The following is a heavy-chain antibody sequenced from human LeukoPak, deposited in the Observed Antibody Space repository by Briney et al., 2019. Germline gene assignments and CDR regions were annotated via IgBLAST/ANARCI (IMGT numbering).Heavy chain of an antibody. CDR3: ARASRYYDSSGYYPKPNLDY. V-gene: IGHV1-18*01. CDR1: GYTFTSYG. Sequence: ASVKVSCKASGYTFTSYGISWVRQAPGQGLEWMGWISAYNGNTNYAHKLQGRVTMTTDTSTSTAYMELRSLRSDDTAVYYCARASRYYDSSGYYPKPNLDYWGQGTLVTASS. CDR2: ISAYNGNT. D-gene: IGHD3-22*01. J-gene: IGHJ4*02.